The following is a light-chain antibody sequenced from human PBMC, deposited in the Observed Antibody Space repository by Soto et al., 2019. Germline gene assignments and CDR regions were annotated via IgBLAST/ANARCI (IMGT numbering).Light chain of an antibody. Sequence: EIPMTQSPSTLSASVGDRVTITCRASQSISSWLAWYQQKPGKAPKLLIYKASSLESGVPSRFSGSGSGTEFTLTISSLQPDDFSSCYCQQYNRYCTFGQGTKVEIK. CDR2: KAS. J-gene: IGKJ1*01. V-gene: IGKV1-5*03. CDR3: QQYNRYCT. CDR1: QSISSW.